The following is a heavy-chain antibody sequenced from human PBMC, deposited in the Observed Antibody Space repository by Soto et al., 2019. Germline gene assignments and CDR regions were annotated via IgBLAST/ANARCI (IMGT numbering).Heavy chain of an antibody. Sequence: GGSLRLSCAASGFTFSSYSMNWVRQAPGKGLEWVSSISSSSSYIYYADSVKGRFTISRDNAKNSLYLQMNSLRAEDTAVYYCAREREWELPEPIDYWGQGTLVTVSS. D-gene: IGHD1-26*01. V-gene: IGHV3-21*01. CDR1: GFTFSSYS. J-gene: IGHJ4*02. CDR2: ISSSSSYI. CDR3: AREREWELPEPIDY.